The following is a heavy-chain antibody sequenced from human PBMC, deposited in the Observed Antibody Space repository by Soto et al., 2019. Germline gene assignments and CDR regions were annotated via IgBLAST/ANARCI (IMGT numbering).Heavy chain of an antibody. CDR3: ARSPLTHSYAQFDS. V-gene: IGHV4-4*07. Sequence: QVQLQESGPRLVKPSETLSLTCTVSGGSLNNYYWSWIRQPAGKGLEWIGRIYTVGSTNYNPSLKSRVTNSIDTSKNQFSLRLTSVTAADTAVYYCARSPLTHSYAQFDSWGQGSLVTVSS. D-gene: IGHD3-16*01. CDR2: IYTVGST. CDR1: GGSLNNYY. J-gene: IGHJ4*02.